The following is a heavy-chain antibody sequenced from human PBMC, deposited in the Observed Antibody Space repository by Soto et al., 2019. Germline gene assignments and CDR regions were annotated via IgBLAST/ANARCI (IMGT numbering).Heavy chain of an antibody. D-gene: IGHD3-10*01. J-gene: IGHJ6*02. V-gene: IGHV4-31*03. CDR3: ATDEYFGSEIDFYYYAMDV. Sequence: SETLSLTCTVSGASIGIGGYFWSWIRQHPGKGLEWIGHIYYNGSTYYNPSLKSRLTISVDTSKNEFSLRLTSVTAADTAVYFCATDEYFGSEIDFYYYAMDVWGQGTTVTVSS. CDR2: IYYNGST. CDR1: GASIGIGGYF.